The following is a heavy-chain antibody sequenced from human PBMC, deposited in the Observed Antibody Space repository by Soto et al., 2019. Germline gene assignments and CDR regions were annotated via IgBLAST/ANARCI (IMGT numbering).Heavy chain of an antibody. CDR1: SGSLSGYY. CDR3: ARAPKVSGSAQTRPDF. D-gene: IGHD6-6*01. CDR2: ISPSGTT. Sequence: ETLSLTCSLYSGSLSGYYWSWIRQPPGKGLEWIGEISPSGTTNYSPSLKSRVSISVDTSKNQFSLNLTSLTAADTAVYYCARAPKVSGSAQTRPDFWGQGSLVTV. V-gene: IGHV4-34*01. J-gene: IGHJ4*02.